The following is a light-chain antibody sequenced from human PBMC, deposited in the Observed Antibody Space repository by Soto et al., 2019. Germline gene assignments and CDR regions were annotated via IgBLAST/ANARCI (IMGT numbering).Light chain of an antibody. J-gene: IGKJ1*01. CDR2: GAS. V-gene: IGKV3-15*01. CDR3: QQYNNWPPWT. CDR1: QSVSSN. Sequence: EIVMTQSPATLSVSPGERATLSCRAIQSVSSNLAWYQQKPGQAPRLVIYGASTRATGIPARFSGSGSAREFALTISNMQSQDFAVYYSQQYNNWPPWTFGKGTKVEIK.